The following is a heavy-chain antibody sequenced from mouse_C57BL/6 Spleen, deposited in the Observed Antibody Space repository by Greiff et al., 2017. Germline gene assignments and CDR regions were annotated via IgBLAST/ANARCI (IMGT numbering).Heavy chain of an antibody. D-gene: IGHD1-1*01. CDR2: IYPGDGDT. J-gene: IGHJ2*01. V-gene: IGHV1-80*01. CDR3: ARCPPLITAVVVDFDY. CDR1: GYAFSSYW. Sequence: QVQLQQSGAELVKPGASVKISCKASGYAFSSYWMNWVKQRPGKGLEWIGQIYPGDGDTNYNGKFKGKATLTADKSSSTAYMQLSSLTSEDSAVYFCARCPPLITAVVVDFDYWGQGTTLTVSS.